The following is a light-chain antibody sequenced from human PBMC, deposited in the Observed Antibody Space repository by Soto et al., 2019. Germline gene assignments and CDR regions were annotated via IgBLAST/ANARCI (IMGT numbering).Light chain of an antibody. V-gene: IGKV1-9*01. Sequence: DIEMTHSPSTLSASVGDRVTITCGASQGISSYLAWYQQQPGKAPKLLIYAAFTLQSGVPSRFGGSGSGKDFTLTISSLQPEDFATYYCQQLSSYPLTFGGGTRVDI. J-gene: IGKJ4*01. CDR2: AAF. CDR3: QQLSSYPLT. CDR1: QGISSY.